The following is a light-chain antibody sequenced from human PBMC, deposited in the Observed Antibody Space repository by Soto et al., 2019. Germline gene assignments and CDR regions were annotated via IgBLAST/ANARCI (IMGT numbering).Light chain of an antibody. CDR2: AAS. J-gene: IGKJ5*01. Sequence: DIQMTQSPSSLSASVGDRVTITCRASESISRHLNWYQQKPGKAPNLLIYAASTLQIGVPSRFSGSGSGTDFTLTISSLQPEDFATYYCQQSYSTLSISFGQGTRLEIK. CDR1: ESISRH. CDR3: QQSYSTLSIS. V-gene: IGKV1-39*01.